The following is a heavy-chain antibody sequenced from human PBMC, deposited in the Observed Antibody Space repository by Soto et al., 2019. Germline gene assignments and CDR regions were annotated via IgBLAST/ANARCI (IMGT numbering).Heavy chain of an antibody. V-gene: IGHV1-69*13. CDR1: GGTFSSYA. CDR2: IIPIFGTA. CDR3: ARDRVGRYSSSSDYYYYGMDV. Sequence: SVKVSCKASGGTFSSYAISWVRQAPGQGLEWMGGIIPIFGTANYAQKFQGRVTITADESTSTAYMELSSLRSEDTAVYYCARDRVGRYSSSSDYYYYGMDVWGQGTTVTVSS. J-gene: IGHJ6*02. D-gene: IGHD6-6*01.